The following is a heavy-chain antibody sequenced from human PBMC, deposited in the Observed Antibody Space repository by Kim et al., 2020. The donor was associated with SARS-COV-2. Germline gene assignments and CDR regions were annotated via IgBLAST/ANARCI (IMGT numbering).Heavy chain of an antibody. CDR2: ISSSSSTI. V-gene: IGHV3-48*02. Sequence: GGSLRLSCAASGFTFSSYSMNWVRQAPGKGLEWVSYISSSSSTIYYADSVKGRFTISRDNTKNSLYLQMNSLRHEDTAVYYCARAGYSSGWYEDYFDYWGEGTRVTVSS. CDR3: ARAGYSSGWYEDYFDY. J-gene: IGHJ4*02. CDR1: GFTFSSYS. D-gene: IGHD6-19*01.